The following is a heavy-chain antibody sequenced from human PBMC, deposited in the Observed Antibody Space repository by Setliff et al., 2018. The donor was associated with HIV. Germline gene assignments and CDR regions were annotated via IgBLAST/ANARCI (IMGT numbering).Heavy chain of an antibody. CDR2: TYTSGST. D-gene: IGHD1-26*01. CDR3: ARNNGAVGATAAQFFYYYGMDV. CDR1: GGSISSYY. Sequence: SETLSLTCTVSGGSISSYYWSWIRQSPGKGLEWIGYTYTSGSTNYNHNPSLKSRVTISVDTSKNRFSLKLSSVTAADTAVYYCARNNGAVGATAAQFFYYYGMDVWGQGTTVTVSS. V-gene: IGHV4-4*09. J-gene: IGHJ6*02.